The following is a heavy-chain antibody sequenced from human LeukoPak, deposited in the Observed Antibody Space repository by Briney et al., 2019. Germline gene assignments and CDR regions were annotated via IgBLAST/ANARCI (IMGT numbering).Heavy chain of an antibody. J-gene: IGHJ4*02. Sequence: PGGSLRLSCAASRFTFSSYAVHWVRQAPGKGLEWVAVISYDGSNKYYAHSVRGRFTISRDNSKNTLYLQMNSLRAEDTAVYFCARDGYGWDTPMVSTIFDSWGQGTPVTVSS. CDR3: ARDGYGWDTPMVSTIFDS. V-gene: IGHV3-30-3*01. CDR1: RFTFSSYA. D-gene: IGHD5-18*01. CDR2: ISYDGSNK.